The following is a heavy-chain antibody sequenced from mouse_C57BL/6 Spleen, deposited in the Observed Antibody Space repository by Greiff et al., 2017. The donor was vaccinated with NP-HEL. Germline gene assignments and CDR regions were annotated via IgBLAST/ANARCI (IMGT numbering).Heavy chain of an antibody. V-gene: IGHV5-4*01. CDR3: AGDQGTVVGAMDY. CDR1: GFTFSSYA. CDR2: ISDGGSYT. J-gene: IGHJ4*01. D-gene: IGHD1-1*01. Sequence: EVQLVESGGGLVKPGGSLQLSCAASGFTFSSYAMSWVRQTPDQRLEWVATISDGGSYTYYPDNVKGRFTISRDNAKNNLYLQMSHLKSEDTAMYYCAGDQGTVVGAMDYWGQGTSVTVSS.